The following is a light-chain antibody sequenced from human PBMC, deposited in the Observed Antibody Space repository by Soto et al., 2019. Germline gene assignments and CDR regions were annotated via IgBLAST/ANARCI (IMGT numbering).Light chain of an antibody. CDR1: QSISSW. CDR3: QQYNSYWT. Sequence: DIQMTQSPSTLSASVGDRVTITCRASQSISSWLAWYQQKPGKAPKLLIYDASSVESGVPSRFSGSGSGTEFTLTSSSLQPDDFATYYCQQYNSYWTFGQGTKVEIK. V-gene: IGKV1-5*01. CDR2: DAS. J-gene: IGKJ1*01.